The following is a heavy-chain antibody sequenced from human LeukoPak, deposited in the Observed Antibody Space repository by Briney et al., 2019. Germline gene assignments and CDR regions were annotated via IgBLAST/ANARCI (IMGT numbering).Heavy chain of an antibody. D-gene: IGHD2-15*01. CDR1: GFTFSTYD. CDR2: IGTGDDT. J-gene: IGHJ6*02. CDR3: AGEIRETVVTRHYYYGIDV. V-gene: IGHV3-13*01. Sequence: QSGGSLRLSCAASGFTFSTYDMHWVRQVTGKGLEWVSAIGTGDDTYYLGSVKGRFTISRENAKNVLYLQMSSLRAEDTAVYYCAGEIRETVVTRHYYYGIDVWGQGTTVTVSS.